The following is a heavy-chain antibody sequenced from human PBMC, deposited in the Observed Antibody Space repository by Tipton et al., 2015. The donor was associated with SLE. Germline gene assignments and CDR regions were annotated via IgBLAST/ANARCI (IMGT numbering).Heavy chain of an antibody. CDR2: IYRAGTT. V-gene: IGHV3-66*01. Sequence: SLRLSCAASGFTVSRYYMSWVRQAPGKGLEWVSIIYRAGTTYYGDSAKGRFIISRDTSNDMVYLQMNSLRPDDTAVYFCARDRDTSSYNGLDIWGQGTMVTVSS. J-gene: IGHJ3*02. CDR1: GFTVSRYY. CDR3: ARDRDTSSYNGLDI. D-gene: IGHD2-8*01.